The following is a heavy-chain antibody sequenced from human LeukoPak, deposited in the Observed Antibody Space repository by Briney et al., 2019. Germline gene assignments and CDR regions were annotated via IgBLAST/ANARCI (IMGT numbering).Heavy chain of an antibody. J-gene: IGHJ4*02. Sequence: ASVKVSCKASGYTFIAYYMHWVRQAPGQGPEWMGRINPNSGGTNYAQKFQGRVTMTRDTSISTAYMELSRLRSDDTAVYYCARDQWLYSSGWYGYWGQGTLVTVSS. D-gene: IGHD6-19*01. CDR2: INPNSGGT. CDR1: GYTFIAYY. V-gene: IGHV1-2*06. CDR3: ARDQWLYSSGWYGY.